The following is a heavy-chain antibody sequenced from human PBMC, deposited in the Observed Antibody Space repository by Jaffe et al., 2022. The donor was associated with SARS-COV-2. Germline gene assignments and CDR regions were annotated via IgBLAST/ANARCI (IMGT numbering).Heavy chain of an antibody. CDR2: INTNTGNP. J-gene: IGHJ6*02. CDR3: ARPLEGLYGDYDDLRSYYYGMDV. V-gene: IGHV7-4-1*02. Sequence: QVQLVQSGSELKKPGASVKVSCKASGYTFTSYAMNWVRQAPGQGLEWMGWINTNTGNPTYAQGFTGRFVFSLDTSVSTAYLQISSLKAEDTAVYYCARPLEGLYGDYDDLRSYYYGMDVWGQGTTVTVSS. CDR1: GYTFTSYA. D-gene: IGHD4-17*01.